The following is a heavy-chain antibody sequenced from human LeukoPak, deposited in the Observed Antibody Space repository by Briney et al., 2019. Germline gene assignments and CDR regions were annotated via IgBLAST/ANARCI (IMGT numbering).Heavy chain of an antibody. D-gene: IGHD3-22*01. CDR1: GYTFTSHG. V-gene: IGHV1-18*01. CDR2: ISAYNGNT. Sequence: ASVKVSCKASGYTFTSHGISWVRQAPGQGLEWMGWISAYNGNTNYAQKLQGRVTMTTDTSTSTAYMELRSLRSDDTAVYYCARETNYYDSSGYYHNSDYWGQGTLVTVSS. CDR3: ARETNYYDSSGYYHNSDY. J-gene: IGHJ4*02.